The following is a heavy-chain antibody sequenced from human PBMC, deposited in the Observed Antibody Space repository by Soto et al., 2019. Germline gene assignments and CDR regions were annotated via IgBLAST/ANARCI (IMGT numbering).Heavy chain of an antibody. J-gene: IGHJ4*02. CDR2: ISIDGSRK. Sequence: QVQLVESGGGVVQPGRSLRLSCAASGFPFSRYAMHWVRQAPGKGLEWVAVISIDGSRKHYADSLKGRFDISRDSSQNTLYLQMDSLRAEDTAVYYCVTEGEGSSWSGHDHWGQGTLVTVSS. V-gene: IGHV3-30*03. D-gene: IGHD6-13*01. CDR3: VTEGEGSSWSGHDH. CDR1: GFPFSRYA.